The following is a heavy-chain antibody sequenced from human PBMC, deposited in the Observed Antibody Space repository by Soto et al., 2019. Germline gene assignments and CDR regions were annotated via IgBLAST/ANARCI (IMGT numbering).Heavy chain of an antibody. V-gene: IGHV5-51*01. D-gene: IGHD2-15*01. J-gene: IGHJ5*02. CDR3: ARRLKRYCSGGSCNEVWFDP. Sequence: GESLKISCKGSGYSFIDYWIGWVRQVPGKGLEWMGVIYPGDSDTRYSPSFQGQVTISADKSISTAYLQWSSLKASDTAMYYCARRLKRYCSGGSCNEVWFDPWGQGTLVTVSS. CDR2: IYPGDSDT. CDR1: GYSFIDYW.